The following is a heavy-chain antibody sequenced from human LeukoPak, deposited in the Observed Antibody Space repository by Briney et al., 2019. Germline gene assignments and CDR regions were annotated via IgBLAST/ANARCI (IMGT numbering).Heavy chain of an antibody. CDR3: ARPRIVGAFDAFDI. CDR1: GYSFTSYW. Sequence: KVGESLKISCKGSGYSFTSYWIGWVRQLPGKGLEWMGIIYPGDSDTRYSPSFQGQVTISADKSISTAFLRWNSLKASDTAMYYCARPRIVGAFDAFDIWGQGTMVTVSS. J-gene: IGHJ3*02. CDR2: IYPGDSDT. V-gene: IGHV5-51*01. D-gene: IGHD1-26*01.